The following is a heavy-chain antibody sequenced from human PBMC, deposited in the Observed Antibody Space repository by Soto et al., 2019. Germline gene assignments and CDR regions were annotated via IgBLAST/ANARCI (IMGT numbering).Heavy chain of an antibody. Sequence: EVQLVESGGGLVQPGGSLRLSCTASEFTFSQYWLTWVRQTPGRGLEWVANIKEDGSEKNYVDSVRGRFTISRDNVKNSLYLQINSLRVEDTAVYYCASRFCTGSACYRGGYRVFDYWGQGTLVTVSS. CDR1: EFTFSQYW. CDR2: IKEDGSEK. CDR3: ASRFCTGSACYRGGYRVFDY. V-gene: IGHV3-7*01. J-gene: IGHJ4*02. D-gene: IGHD2-8*02.